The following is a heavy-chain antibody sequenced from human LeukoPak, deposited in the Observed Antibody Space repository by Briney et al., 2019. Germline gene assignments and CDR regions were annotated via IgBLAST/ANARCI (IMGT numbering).Heavy chain of an antibody. J-gene: IGHJ4*02. D-gene: IGHD5-18*01. CDR2: IYYSGST. CDR1: GFTFSSYA. CDR3: AREEWLHGYFDY. Sequence: PGGSLRLSCAASGFTFSSYAMSWIRQPPGKGLEWIGYIYYSGSTNYNPSLKSRVTISVDTSKNQFSLKLSSVTAADTAVYYCAREEWLHGYFDYWGQGTLVTVSS. V-gene: IGHV4-59*01.